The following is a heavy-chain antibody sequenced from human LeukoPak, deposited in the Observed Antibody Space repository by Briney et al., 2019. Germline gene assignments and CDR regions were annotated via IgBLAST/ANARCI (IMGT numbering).Heavy chain of an antibody. J-gene: IGHJ4*02. CDR2: ISAYNGNT. V-gene: IGHV1-18*04. D-gene: IGHD2-15*01. CDR1: GYTFTSYG. Sequence: ASVKVSCKASGYTFTSYGISWMRQAPGQGLGWMGWISAYNGNTNYAQKLQGRVTMTTDTSTSTAYMELRSLRSDDTAVYYCARNLLGSYSPDYWGQGTLVTVSS. CDR3: ARNLLGSYSPDY.